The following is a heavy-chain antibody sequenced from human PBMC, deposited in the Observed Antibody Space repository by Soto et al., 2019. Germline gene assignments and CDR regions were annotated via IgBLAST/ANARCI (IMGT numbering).Heavy chain of an antibody. V-gene: IGHV1-69*12. D-gene: IGHD5-12*01. Sequence: QVQLVQSGAEVRQPASSVKVSCKTSGGTFSSYAISWVRQAPGQGLEWMGGIVPIVDTSTYEQKFQGRVTITADESTSTAYMELSSLRSDDTAIYYCVRVVAIPGYPDNWGQGNLVTVSS. CDR1: GGTFSSYA. J-gene: IGHJ4*02. CDR3: VRVVAIPGYPDN. CDR2: IVPIVDTS.